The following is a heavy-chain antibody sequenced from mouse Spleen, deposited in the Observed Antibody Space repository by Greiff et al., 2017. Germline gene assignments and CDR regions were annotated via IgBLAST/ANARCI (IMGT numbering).Heavy chain of an antibody. CDR2: ISSGGSYT. CDR3: ARRDDYFAY. Sequence: EVKLMESGGGLVKPGGSLKLSCAASGFTFSSYAMSWVRQTPEKRLEWVATISSGGSYTYYPDSVKGRFTISRDNAKNTLYLQMSSLRSEDTAMYYCARRDDYFAYWGQGTLVTVSA. D-gene: IGHD2-4*01. J-gene: IGHJ3*01. V-gene: IGHV5-9-1*01. CDR1: GFTFSSYA.